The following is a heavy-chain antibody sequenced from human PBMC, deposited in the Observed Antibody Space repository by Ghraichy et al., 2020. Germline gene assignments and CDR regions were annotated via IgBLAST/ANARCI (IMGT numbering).Heavy chain of an antibody. V-gene: IGHV3-21*01. CDR1: GFTFSSYS. Sequence: GGSLRLSCAASGFTFSSYSMNWVRQAPGKGLEWVSSISSSSSYIYYADSVKGRFTISRDNAKNSLYLQMNSLRAEDTAVYYCAREGDYGDYDDYWGQGTLVTVSS. J-gene: IGHJ4*02. CDR2: ISSSSSYI. CDR3: AREGDYGDYDDY. D-gene: IGHD4-17*01.